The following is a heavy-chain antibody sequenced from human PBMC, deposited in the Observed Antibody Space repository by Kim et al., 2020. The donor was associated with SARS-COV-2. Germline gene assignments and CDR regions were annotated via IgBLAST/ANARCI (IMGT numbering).Heavy chain of an antibody. CDR1: GYTFTSYG. Sequence: ASVKVSCKASGYTFTSYGISWVRQAPGQGLEWMGWISAYNGNTNYAQKLQGRVTMTTDTSTSTAYMELRSLRSDDTAVYYCARDPDIVVVPAGGTYYYYYYGMDVWGQGTTVTVSS. CDR3: ARDPDIVVVPAGGTYYYYYYGMDV. D-gene: IGHD2-2*01. V-gene: IGHV1-18*04. J-gene: IGHJ6*02. CDR2: ISAYNGNT.